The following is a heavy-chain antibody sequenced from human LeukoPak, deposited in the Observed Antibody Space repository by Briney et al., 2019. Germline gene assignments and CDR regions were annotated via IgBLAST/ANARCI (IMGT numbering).Heavy chain of an antibody. D-gene: IGHD3-3*01. V-gene: IGHV3-33*01. CDR3: ASGPPFLKYFEY. Sequence: GRSLRLSCAASGFTFSTYGMHWVRQAPGKGLEWVAVIWNDGSKEYYADSVKGRFIISRDSSNNTLYLQMHSLRAEDTALYYCASGPPFLKYFEYWGQGTLVTVSS. CDR1: GFTFSTYG. J-gene: IGHJ4*02. CDR2: IWNDGSKE.